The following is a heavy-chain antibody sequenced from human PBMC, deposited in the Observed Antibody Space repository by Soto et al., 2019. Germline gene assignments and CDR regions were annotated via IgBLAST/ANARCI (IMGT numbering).Heavy chain of an antibody. J-gene: IGHJ4*02. CDR2: INPDNGGT. D-gene: IGHD4-4*01. V-gene: IGHV1-2*04. Sequence: QVQLVQSGTEVKKPGASVTVSCKATGYIFSDYYIYWLRQARGQGLEWMGWINPDNGGTNYAQKFQDWVTFTRDTSKITAYKELNRLKSDDTAVYYCARDDYSGSYFFDSWGQGTLLSVSS. CDR1: GYIFSDYY. CDR3: ARDDYSGSYFFDS.